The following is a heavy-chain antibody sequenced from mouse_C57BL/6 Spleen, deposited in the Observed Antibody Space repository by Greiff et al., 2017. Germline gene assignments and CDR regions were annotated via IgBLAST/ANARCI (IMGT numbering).Heavy chain of an antibody. Sequence: QVQLQQPGAELVKPGASVKLSCKASGYNFTSYWMHWVKQRPGQGLEWIGMFHPNSGSTNYNEKFKSKATLTVDNSSSTAYMQLSSLTSEDSAVYYCSRPGNIYDYEYDDAMYYWGQGTSVTVSS. V-gene: IGHV1-64*01. J-gene: IGHJ4*01. D-gene: IGHD2-4*01. CDR1: GYNFTSYW. CDR3: SRPGNIYDYEYDDAMYY. CDR2: FHPNSGST.